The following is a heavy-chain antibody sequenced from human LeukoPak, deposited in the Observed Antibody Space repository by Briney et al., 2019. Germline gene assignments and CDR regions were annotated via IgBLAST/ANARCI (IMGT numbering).Heavy chain of an antibody. CDR3: TKFGRSGSYGMDV. CDR2: IYPGDFDT. J-gene: IGHJ6*02. CDR1: GYIFTSYW. Sequence: GESLKISCKGSGYIFTSYWIGWVRQMPGKGLEWMGIIYPGDFDTRYSPSFQGQVTISADKSIGTAFLQWGSLKASDTAIYYCTKFGRSGSYGMDVWGQGTTVTVSS. V-gene: IGHV5-51*01. D-gene: IGHD1-26*01.